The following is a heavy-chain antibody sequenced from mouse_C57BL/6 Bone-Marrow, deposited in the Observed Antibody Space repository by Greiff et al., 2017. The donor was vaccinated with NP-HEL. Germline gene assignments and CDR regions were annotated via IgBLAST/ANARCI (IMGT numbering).Heavy chain of an antibody. CDR1: GYTFTDYY. Sequence: VQLQQSGPVLVKPGASVKMSCKASGYTFTDYYMNWVKQSHGKSLEWIGVINPYNGGTSYNQKFKGKATLTVDKSSSAAYMELNSLTSEDSAVYYCARGWRGFDYWGQGTTLTVSS. CDR2: INPYNGGT. CDR3: ARGWRGFDY. D-gene: IGHD2-3*01. V-gene: IGHV1-19*01. J-gene: IGHJ2*01.